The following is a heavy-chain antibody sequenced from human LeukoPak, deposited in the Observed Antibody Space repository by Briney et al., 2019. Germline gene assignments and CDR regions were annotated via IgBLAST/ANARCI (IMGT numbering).Heavy chain of an antibody. CDR1: GYTFTSYG. CDR2: ISAYNGNT. Sequence: ASVKVSCKASGYTFTSYGISWVRQAPGQGLEWMEWISAYNGNTNYAQKLQGRVTMTTDTSTSTAYMELRSLRSDDTAVYYCARGPYRGGQQWPNYYYYYGMDVWGQGTTVTVSS. V-gene: IGHV1-18*01. CDR3: ARGPYRGGQQWPNYYYYYGMDV. D-gene: IGHD6-19*01. J-gene: IGHJ6*02.